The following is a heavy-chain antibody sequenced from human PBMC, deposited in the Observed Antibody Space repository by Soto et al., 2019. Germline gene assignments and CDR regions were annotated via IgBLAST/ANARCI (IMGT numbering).Heavy chain of an antibody. Sequence: ASVKVSCKASGYTFTGYYMHWVRQAPGQGLEWMGWINPNSGGTNYAQKFQGWVTMTRDTSISTAYMELSRLRSDDTAVYYCARWLPYYYDSSGYLTPGAFDIWGQGTMVT. J-gene: IGHJ3*02. V-gene: IGHV1-2*04. D-gene: IGHD3-22*01. CDR2: INPNSGGT. CDR3: ARWLPYYYDSSGYLTPGAFDI. CDR1: GYTFTGYY.